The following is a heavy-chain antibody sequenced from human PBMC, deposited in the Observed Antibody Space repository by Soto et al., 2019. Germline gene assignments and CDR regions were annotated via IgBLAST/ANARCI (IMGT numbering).Heavy chain of an antibody. CDR1: VVTFTNHG. V-gene: IGHV3-30*03. Sequence: QMHLVESGGGLVQPAMSLRLSCAVSVVTFTNHGIHWVRQAPGKGLEWVADISYNGIDKWYVDSVKGRFTISRDNFGDKAYLQMNGLRPEDTAVYYCASGEGQNGHDTRFDHWGQGTLVTVSS. CDR2: ISYNGIDK. J-gene: IGHJ4*02. D-gene: IGHD5-12*01. CDR3: ASGEGQNGHDTRFDH.